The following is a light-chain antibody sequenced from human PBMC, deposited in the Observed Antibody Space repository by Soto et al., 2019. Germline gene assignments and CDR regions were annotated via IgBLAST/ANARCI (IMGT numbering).Light chain of an antibody. V-gene: IGKV2-28*01. J-gene: IGKJ5*01. CDR1: QSLLYNNTYNY. Sequence: EIVMTQSPLTLAVTPGEPASISCRSSQSLLYNNTYNYLDWYVQKPGQSPQLLIYFGSNRAPGVPDRFSGSGSGTDFTLKINRVEAEDVGTYYCMQALQSLTFGQGTRREIK. CDR3: MQALQSLT. CDR2: FGS.